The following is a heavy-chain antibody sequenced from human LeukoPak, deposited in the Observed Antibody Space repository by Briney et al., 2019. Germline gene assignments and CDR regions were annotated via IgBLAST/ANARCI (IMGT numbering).Heavy chain of an antibody. CDR2: ISAYNDNR. J-gene: IGHJ5*02. CDR1: GYTFTSYG. V-gene: IGHV1-18*01. D-gene: IGHD2-2*01. CDR3: ASMDCSSTSCYDAFDP. Sequence: ASVKVSCKASGYTFTSYGISWVRQAPGQGLEWMGWISAYNDNRNYAQKLQGRVTMTTDTSTSTAYMELRSLRSDDTAVYYCASMDCSSTSCYDAFDPWGQGTLVTVSS.